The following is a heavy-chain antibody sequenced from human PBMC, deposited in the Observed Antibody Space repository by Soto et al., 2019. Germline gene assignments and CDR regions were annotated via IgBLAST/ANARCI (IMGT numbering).Heavy chain of an antibody. Sequence: QLQLQASGPGLVKPSETLSLTCTVSGGSISSSSYYWGWIRQPPGKGLEWIGSIYYSGSTYYNPCLKSRVTTSVDTSKNQFSLKLSSVTAADTAVYYCSSHAVHSSGFTDYWGQGTLVTVSS. J-gene: IGHJ4*02. CDR2: IYYSGST. CDR3: SSHAVHSSGFTDY. CDR1: GGSISSSSYY. D-gene: IGHD6-19*01. V-gene: IGHV4-39*01.